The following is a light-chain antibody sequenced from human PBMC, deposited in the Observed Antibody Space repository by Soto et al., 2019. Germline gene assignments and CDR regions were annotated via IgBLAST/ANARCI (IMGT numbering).Light chain of an antibody. V-gene: IGKV3-11*01. CDR2: GAS. J-gene: IGKJ5*01. CDR1: QSVSND. Sequence: EIVLTQSPGTLSLSQGERATLSCRASQSVSNDSLAWYQQKPGQAPRLLIYGASTRATGIPARFSGSGSGTDFTLTINSLEPEDSAVYYCQQRSNWPSITFGQGTRLEIK. CDR3: QQRSNWPSIT.